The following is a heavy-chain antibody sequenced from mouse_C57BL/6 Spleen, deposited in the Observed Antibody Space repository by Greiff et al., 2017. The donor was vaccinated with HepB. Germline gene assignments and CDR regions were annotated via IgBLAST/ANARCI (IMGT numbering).Heavy chain of an antibody. CDR3: TPPLYDGYYNGAMDY. CDR1: GFTFSDAW. CDR2: IRNKANNHAA. D-gene: IGHD2-3*01. J-gene: IGHJ4*01. V-gene: IGHV6-6*01. Sequence: EVQGVESGGGLVQPGGSMKLSCAASGFTFSDAWMDWVRQSPEKGLEWVAEIRNKANNHAAYYAESVKGRFTISSDDSNSSVYLQMNSLRAEDTGIYYCTPPLYDGYYNGAMDYWGQGTSVTVSS.